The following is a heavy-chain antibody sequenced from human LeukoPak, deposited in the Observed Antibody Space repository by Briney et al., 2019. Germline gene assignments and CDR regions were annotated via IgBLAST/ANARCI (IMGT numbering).Heavy chain of an antibody. CDR2: INPSGGST. V-gene: IGHV1-46*01. CDR3: ARGPPGVPAAKEYFQH. CDR1: GYTFTSYY. Sequence: SMKVSSKASGYTFTSYYMHWVRQAHGQGIEWIGIINPSGGSTSYEQKFQGRVTMTRAMSTSTVYMELSSLRSEDTAVYYCARGPPGVPAAKEYFQHWGQGTLVTVSS. J-gene: IGHJ1*01. D-gene: IGHD2-2*01.